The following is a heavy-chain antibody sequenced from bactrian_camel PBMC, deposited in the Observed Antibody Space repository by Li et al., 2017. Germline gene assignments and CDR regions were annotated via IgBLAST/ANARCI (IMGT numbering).Heavy chain of an antibody. CDR1: GDTISRYC. V-gene: IGHV3S9*01. D-gene: IGHD6*01. CDR3: VTRSKVNCGISEGCFAY. Sequence: HVQLVESGGGSVRPGGSLNLSCTASGDTISRYCMGWFRQISDKEREGVAGIESDGSTSYADSVKGRFTISRDNAKNTVSLQMNNLKSEDTALYYCVTRSKVNCGISEGCFAYWGQGTQVTVST. CDR2: IESDGST. J-gene: IGHJ4*01.